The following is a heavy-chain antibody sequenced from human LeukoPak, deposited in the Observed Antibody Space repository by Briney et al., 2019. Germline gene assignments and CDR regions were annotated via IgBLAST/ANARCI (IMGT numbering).Heavy chain of an antibody. CDR2: ISSSGSTL. V-gene: IGHV3-11*01. J-gene: IGHJ6*03. D-gene: IGHD3-10*01. Sequence: GGSLRLSCAASGFTFSDYYMSWIRQAPGKGQERVSYISSSGSTLYYADSAKGRFTISRDNAKNSLYLHMNSLRAEDTAVYYCARDKGRSLLWFGELSASYMDVWGKGTTVTISS. CDR3: ARDKGRSLLWFGELSASYMDV. CDR1: GFTFSDYY.